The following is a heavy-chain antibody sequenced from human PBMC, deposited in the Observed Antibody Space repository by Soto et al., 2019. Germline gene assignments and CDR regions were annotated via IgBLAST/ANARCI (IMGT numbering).Heavy chain of an antibody. CDR2: IKQDGSEK. Sequence: EVQLVESGGGLVQPGGSLRLSCAASGFTFSSYWMSWVRQAPGKGLEWVANIKQDGSEKYYVDSVKGRFTISRDNAKNSLYLQMNSLRAEDTAVYYCARGGYYICGSYDYWGQGTLVTVSS. CDR3: ARGGYYICGSYDY. J-gene: IGHJ4*02. CDR1: GFTFSSYW. V-gene: IGHV3-7*01. D-gene: IGHD3-16*01.